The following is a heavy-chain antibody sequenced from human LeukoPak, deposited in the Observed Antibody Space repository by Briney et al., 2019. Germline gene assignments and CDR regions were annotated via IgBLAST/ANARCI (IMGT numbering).Heavy chain of an antibody. D-gene: IGHD3-22*01. V-gene: IGHV3-11*01. Sequence: PGGSLRLSCAASGFTFSDYYMSWIRQAPGKGLEWVSYISSSGSTIYCADSVKGRFTISRDNAKNSLYLQMNSLRAEDTAVYYCARGTTYYYDTRAFDIWGQGTMVTVSS. CDR1: GFTFSDYY. CDR3: ARGTTYYYDTRAFDI. J-gene: IGHJ3*02. CDR2: ISSSGSTI.